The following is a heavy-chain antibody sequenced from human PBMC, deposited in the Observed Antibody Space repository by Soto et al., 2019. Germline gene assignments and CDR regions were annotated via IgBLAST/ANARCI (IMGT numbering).Heavy chain of an antibody. D-gene: IGHD1-1*01. CDR1: GYTFTSYG. V-gene: IGHV1-18*04. Sequence: QVQLVQSGAEVNKPGASVKVSCKASGYTFTSYGLSWVRRAPGQGLEWMGWISAYNGNTNYAQKLQGRVTMTTDTSTSTAYMELRSRRSDDTAVYYCARERIEMDDGYGMDVWGQGTTVTVSS. CDR3: ARERIEMDDGYGMDV. CDR2: ISAYNGNT. J-gene: IGHJ6*02.